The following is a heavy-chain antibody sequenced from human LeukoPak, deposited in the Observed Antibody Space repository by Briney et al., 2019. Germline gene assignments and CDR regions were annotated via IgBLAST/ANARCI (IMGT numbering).Heavy chain of an antibody. CDR1: GGTFSSYA. CDR2: IILIFGTA. Sequence: ASVKVSCKAPGGTFSSYAISWVRQAPGQGLGWMGGIILIFGTANYAQKFQGRVPITTDESTTTSYMSLTILTPKDPAVHSCWRSRGGSWLQSPYWGQGTLVTVSS. J-gene: IGHJ4*02. V-gene: IGHV1-69*05. CDR3: WRSRGGSWLQSPY. D-gene: IGHD5-24*01.